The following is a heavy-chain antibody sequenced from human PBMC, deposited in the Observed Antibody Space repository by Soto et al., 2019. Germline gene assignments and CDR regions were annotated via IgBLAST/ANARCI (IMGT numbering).Heavy chain of an antibody. V-gene: IGHV3-11*01. Sequence: QVQLVESGGGLVKPGGSLRLSCAASGFTFSDYYMSWIRQAPGKGLEWVSHISSSGNTIYYADSVKGRFTISRDKAKNSLYLQMNSLRGEDTAVYYCASGPLGATTVDYWGQGTLVTVSS. CDR1: GFTFSDYY. D-gene: IGHD1-26*01. CDR3: ASGPLGATTVDY. CDR2: ISSSGNTI. J-gene: IGHJ4*02.